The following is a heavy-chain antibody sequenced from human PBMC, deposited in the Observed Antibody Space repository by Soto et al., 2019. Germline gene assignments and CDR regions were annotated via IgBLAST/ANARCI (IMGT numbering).Heavy chain of an antibody. CDR3: ARSPGYSASWGYFYYGMKI. CDR2: INTYHGNT. CDR1: GYTFTNYD. J-gene: IGHJ6*02. Sequence: QVQLVQSGAELKKPGASVKVSCKASGYTFTNYDISWVRQAPGQGLEWMGWINTYHGNTKYAQKLQGRVTMTKDTSTSTAYMELTSLRSDATAVYYCARSPGYSASWGYFYYGMKIWGQGTTVIVSS. D-gene: IGHD6-13*01. V-gene: IGHV1-18*01.